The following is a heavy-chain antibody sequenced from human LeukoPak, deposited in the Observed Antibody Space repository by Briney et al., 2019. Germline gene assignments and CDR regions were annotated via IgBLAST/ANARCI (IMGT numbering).Heavy chain of an antibody. Sequence: GGSLRLPCAASGFTFSSYGMHWVRQAPGKGLEWVAVIWYDGSNKYYADSVKGRFTISRDNSKNTVYLEMNSLRVEDTAVYYCARQMRDGDYDYWGQGTLVTVSS. V-gene: IGHV3-33*01. D-gene: IGHD4-17*01. J-gene: IGHJ4*02. CDR3: ARQMRDGDYDY. CDR2: IWYDGSNK. CDR1: GFTFSSYG.